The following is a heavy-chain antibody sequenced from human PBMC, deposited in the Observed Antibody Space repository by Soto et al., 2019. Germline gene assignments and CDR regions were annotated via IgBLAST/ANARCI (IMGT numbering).Heavy chain of an antibody. V-gene: IGHV2-5*02. D-gene: IGHD3-3*01. CDR2: IYWDDDN. CDR3: AHRHVSGVSDY. J-gene: IGHJ4*02. Sequence: QITLKEAGPTLVKPTQTLTLTCTFSGFSLSTSGVGVAWIRQPPGNALQWLALIYWDDDNRYSPSLKSRRTTTKDTSKNPGVLTMTNMDSVDTDTYYGAHRHVSGVSDYWCQGTLVTVSS. CDR1: GFSLSTSGVG.